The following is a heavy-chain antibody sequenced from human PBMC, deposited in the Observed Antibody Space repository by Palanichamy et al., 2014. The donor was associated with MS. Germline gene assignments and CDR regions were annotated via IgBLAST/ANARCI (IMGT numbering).Heavy chain of an antibody. Sequence: QITLKESGPTLVKPTQTLTLTCTFSGFSLSTSGVGVGWIRQPPGKALEWLALIYWDDDKRYSPSLKSRLTFTKDTSKNQVVLTMTDMDPVDTGTYYCAHSTMATMGGELVFDYWGQGTLVTVSS. V-gene: IGHV2-5*02. J-gene: IGHJ4*02. CDR1: GFSLSTSGVG. CDR2: IYWDDDK. CDR3: AHSTMATMGGELVFDY. D-gene: IGHD5-24*01.